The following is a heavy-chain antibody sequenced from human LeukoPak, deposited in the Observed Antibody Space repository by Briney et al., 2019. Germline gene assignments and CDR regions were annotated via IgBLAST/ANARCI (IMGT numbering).Heavy chain of an antibody. V-gene: IGHV4-61*01. CDR1: GGSVSSGSYY. J-gene: IGHJ4*02. CDR2: IYYSGST. Sequence: PSETLSLTCTVSGGSVSSGSYYWSWIRQPPGKGLEWIGYIYYSGSTNYNPPLKSRVTISVDTSKNQFSLKLSSVTAADTAVYYCARFTYYYDSSGYIFDYWGQGTLVTVSS. CDR3: ARFTYYYDSSGYIFDY. D-gene: IGHD3-22*01.